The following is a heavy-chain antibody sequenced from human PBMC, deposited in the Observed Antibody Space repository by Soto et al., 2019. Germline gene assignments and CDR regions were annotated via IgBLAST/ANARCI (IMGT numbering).Heavy chain of an antibody. V-gene: IGHV3-23*01. CDR1: GFTFSSYA. Sequence: VGSLRLSCAASGFTFSSYAMSWVRQAPGKGLEWVSAISGSGGSTYYADSVKGRFTISRDNSKNTLYLQMNSLRAEDTAVYYCAKDLGPYRYCSGGSCYAKPGYYYYYGMDVWGQGTTVTVSS. CDR3: AKDLGPYRYCSGGSCYAKPGYYYYYGMDV. CDR2: ISGSGGST. D-gene: IGHD2-15*01. J-gene: IGHJ6*02.